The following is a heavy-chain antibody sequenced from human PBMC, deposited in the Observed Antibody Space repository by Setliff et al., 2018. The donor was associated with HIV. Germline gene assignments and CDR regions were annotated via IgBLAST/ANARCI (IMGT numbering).Heavy chain of an antibody. Sequence: ASVKVSCKTSGYTFTSYDINWVRQATGQGLEWMGWMNPNSGNTGYAQKFQGRVTMTRNTSISTAYMELSSLRSEDTAVYYCARASRGRGNVDTDLYYYYGMDVWGQGTTVTVSS. CDR3: ARASRGRGNVDTDLYYYYGMDV. CDR1: GYTFTSYD. D-gene: IGHD5-18*01. CDR2: MNPNSGNT. V-gene: IGHV1-8*01. J-gene: IGHJ6*02.